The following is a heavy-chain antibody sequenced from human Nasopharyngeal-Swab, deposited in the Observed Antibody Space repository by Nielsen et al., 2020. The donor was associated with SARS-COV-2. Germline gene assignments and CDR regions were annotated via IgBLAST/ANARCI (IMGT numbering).Heavy chain of an antibody. V-gene: IGHV1-18*01. CDR1: GYTFTNTG. CDR2: ISTYNSNT. CDR3: ARDRRDVVVVVAAGGPDY. J-gene: IGHJ4*02. D-gene: IGHD2-15*01. Sequence: ASVKVSCKASGYTFTNTGITWGRQATGQGLEWMGWISTYNSNTNYRQKLQGRVTMTTDTSTSTAYMELRSLRSDDTAMYYCARDRRDVVVVVAAGGPDYWGQGTLVTVSS.